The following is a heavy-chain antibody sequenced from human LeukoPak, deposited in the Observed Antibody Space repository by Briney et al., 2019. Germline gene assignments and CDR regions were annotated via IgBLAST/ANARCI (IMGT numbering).Heavy chain of an antibody. CDR2: ISSSSSTI. V-gene: IGHV3-48*01. CDR1: GFTFSRYS. J-gene: IGHJ3*02. D-gene: IGHD2-2*02. Sequence: PGGSLRLSCAASGFTFSRYSMNWVRQAPGKGPEWVSYISSSSSTIYYADSVKGRFTISRDNAKNSLYLQVNSLRAEDTAMYYCARTYQLLYDDAFDTWGQGTVVTVSS. CDR3: ARTYQLLYDDAFDT.